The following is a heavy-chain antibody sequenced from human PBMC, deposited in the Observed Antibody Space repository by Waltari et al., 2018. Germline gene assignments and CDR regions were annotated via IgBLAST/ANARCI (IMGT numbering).Heavy chain of an antibody. CDR2: INPNTGGT. J-gene: IGHJ6*03. V-gene: IGHV1-2*02. CDR3: ASGVNSDYYYYYMDV. CDR1: GYTFTGYY. D-gene: IGHD3-16*01. Sequence: QVQLVQSGAEVKMPGASVRVSCKASGYTFTGYYMHWVRQAPGQGLEWVGWINPNTGGTNYVQKFQGMVTMTRDMSISTAYMEVSRLTSDDTAVYYCASGVNSDYYYYYMDVWGKGTTVTVSS.